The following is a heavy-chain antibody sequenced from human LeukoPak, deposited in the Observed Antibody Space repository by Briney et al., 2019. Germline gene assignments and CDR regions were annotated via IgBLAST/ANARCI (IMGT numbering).Heavy chain of an antibody. V-gene: IGHV5-51*01. CDR1: GYSFTSYW. CDR2: IYPGDSDT. D-gene: IGHD2-2*01. CDR3: ARSKMTGYCSSTSCLGYYYMDV. Sequence: GESLKISCKGSGYSFTSYWIGWVRQMPGKGLEWMGIIYPGDSDTRYSPSFQGQVTISADKSISTAYLQWSSLKASDTAMYYCARSKMTGYCSSTSCLGYYYMDVWGKGTTVTVSS. J-gene: IGHJ6*03.